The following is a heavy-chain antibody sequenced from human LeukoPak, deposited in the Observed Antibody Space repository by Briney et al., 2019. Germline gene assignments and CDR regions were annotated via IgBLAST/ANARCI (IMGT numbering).Heavy chain of an antibody. CDR3: AMFLTYYYDSSVYPLDY. CDR2: ISFHGTDS. CDR1: GFTFISYA. J-gene: IGHJ4*02. D-gene: IGHD3-22*01. V-gene: IGHV3-30*04. Sequence: PGTSLRLSCAASGFTFISYAIHWVRQAPGKGLEWVAVISFHGTDSFYADSVKGRFTISRDNSKNTLYLQMNSLRAKDTAVYYCAMFLTYYYDSSVYPLDYWGQGTLVTVSS.